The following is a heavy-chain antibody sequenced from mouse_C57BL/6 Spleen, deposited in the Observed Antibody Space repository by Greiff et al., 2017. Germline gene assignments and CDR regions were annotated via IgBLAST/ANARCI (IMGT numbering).Heavy chain of an antibody. CDR1: GYTFTDYE. J-gene: IGHJ1*03. CDR3: TRPYYGSSSWYFDV. Sequence: QVQLKESGAELVRPGASVTLSCKASGYTFTDYEMHWVKQTPVHGLEWIGAIDPETGGTAYNQKFKGKAILTADKSSSTAYMELRSLTSEDSAVYYCTRPYYGSSSWYFDVWGTGTTVTVSS. CDR2: IDPETGGT. D-gene: IGHD1-1*01. V-gene: IGHV1-15*01.